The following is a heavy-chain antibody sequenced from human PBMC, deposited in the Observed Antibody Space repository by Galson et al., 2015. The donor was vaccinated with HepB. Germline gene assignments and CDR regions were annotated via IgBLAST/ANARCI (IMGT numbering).Heavy chain of an antibody. CDR1: GFTFSSYW. CDR3: ARDLLITGTQQGY. V-gene: IGHV3-7*03. J-gene: IGHJ4*02. D-gene: IGHD1-20*01. CDR2: IKQDGSEK. Sequence: SLRLSCAASGFTFSSYWMSWVRQAPGKGLEWVANIKQDGSEKYYVDSVKGRFTISRDNAKNSLYLQMNSLRAEDTAVYYCARDLLITGTQQGYWGQGTLVTVSS.